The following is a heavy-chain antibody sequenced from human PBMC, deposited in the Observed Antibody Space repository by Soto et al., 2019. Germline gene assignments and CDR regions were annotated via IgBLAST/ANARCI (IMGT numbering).Heavy chain of an antibody. Sequence: PSETLSLTCTVSGGSIIRSTYYWVWIRQPPGKGLEWIGSIYYSGSTYYRPSLKSRVTISVDTSKNQFSLKLSSVTAADTAVYYCARQVPAAIRLGWFDPWGQGTLVTVSS. CDR3: ARQVPAAIRLGWFDP. CDR2: IYYSGST. V-gene: IGHV4-39*01. CDR1: GGSIIRSTYY. D-gene: IGHD2-2*02. J-gene: IGHJ5*02.